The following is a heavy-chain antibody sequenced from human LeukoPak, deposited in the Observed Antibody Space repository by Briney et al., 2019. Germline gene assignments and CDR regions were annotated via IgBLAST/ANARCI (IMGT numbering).Heavy chain of an antibody. CDR2: ISWDGGST. Sequence: PGGSLRLSCAASGFTFDDYAMHWVRQAPGKGLEWVSLISWDGGSTYYADSVKGRFTISRDNSKNSLYLQMNSLRAEDTAVYYCAKVGKGDRNNFFTTKEKQLDYWGQGTLLTVSS. V-gene: IGHV3-43D*04. CDR3: AKVGKGDRNNFFTTKEKQLDY. CDR1: GFTFDDYA. D-gene: IGHD1/OR15-1a*01. J-gene: IGHJ4*02.